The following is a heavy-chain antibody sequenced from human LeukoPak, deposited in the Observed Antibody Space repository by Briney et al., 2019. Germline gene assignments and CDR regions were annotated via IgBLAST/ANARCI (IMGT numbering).Heavy chain of an antibody. D-gene: IGHD2-2*01. J-gene: IGHJ4*02. CDR3: ARSHIVVVPAAPSN. Sequence: GRSLRLSCAASGFTFSSYAMHWVRQAPGKGLEWVAVISYDGSNKYYADSVKGRFTISRDNSKNTLYLQMNSLRAEDAAVYYCARSHIVVVPAAPSNWGQGTLVTVSS. V-gene: IGHV3-30-3*01. CDR1: GFTFSSYA. CDR2: ISYDGSNK.